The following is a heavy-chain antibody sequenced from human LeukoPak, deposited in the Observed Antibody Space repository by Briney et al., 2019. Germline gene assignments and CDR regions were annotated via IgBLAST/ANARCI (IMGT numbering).Heavy chain of an antibody. CDR3: ARVGDEYYDFWSGLDY. CDR2: ISSSSSTI. J-gene: IGHJ4*02. V-gene: IGHV3-48*01. CDR1: GFTFNSYS. D-gene: IGHD3-3*01. Sequence: GGSLRLSCAASGFTFNSYSMNWVRQAPGKGLQWVSYISSSSSTIYYADSVKGRFTISRDNAKNSLYLQMNSLRAEDTAVYYCARVGDEYYDFWSGLDYWGQGTLVTVSS.